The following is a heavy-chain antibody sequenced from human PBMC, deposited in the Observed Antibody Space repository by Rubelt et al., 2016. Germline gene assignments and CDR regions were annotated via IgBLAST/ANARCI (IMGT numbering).Heavy chain of an antibody. V-gene: IGHV1-69*04. CDR1: GGTFSSYA. Sequence: QVQLVQPGAEVKKPGSSVKVSCKASGGTFSSYAISWVRQAPGQGLEWMGRIIPILGIANYAQKFQGRVTITADKSTSTAYMELSSLRSEDTAVYYCARDEPYSSSWYDYWGQGTLVTVSS. CDR2: IIPILGIA. D-gene: IGHD6-13*01. CDR3: ARDEPYSSSWYDY. J-gene: IGHJ4*02.